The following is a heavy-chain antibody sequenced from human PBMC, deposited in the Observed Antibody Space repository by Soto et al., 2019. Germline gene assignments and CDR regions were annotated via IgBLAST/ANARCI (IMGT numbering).Heavy chain of an antibody. CDR3: ARGRGPSDITILGVVITVAGWFDP. D-gene: IGHD3-3*01. Sequence: QVQLQQWGAGLLKPSETLSLTCAVYGGSFSGYYWSWIRQPPGKGLEWIGEINHSGSTNYNPSLKSRVTISVDTSKNQFSLKLSSVTAADTAVYYCARGRGPSDITILGVVITVAGWFDPWGQGTLVTVSS. J-gene: IGHJ5*02. V-gene: IGHV4-34*01. CDR2: INHSGST. CDR1: GGSFSGYY.